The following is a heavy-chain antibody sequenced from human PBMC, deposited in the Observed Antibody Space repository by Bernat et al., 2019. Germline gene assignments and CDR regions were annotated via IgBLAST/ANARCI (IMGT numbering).Heavy chain of an antibody. V-gene: IGHV3-30-3*01. J-gene: IGHJ6*03. Sequence: QVQLVESGGGVVQPERSLRLSCAASGFTFSSYAMHWVRQAPGKGLEWVAVISYDGSNKYYADSVKGRFTISRDNSKNTLYLQMNSLRAEDTAVYYCARDGRYYYYYMDVWGKGTTVTVSS. CDR2: ISYDGSNK. CDR1: GFTFSSYA. CDR3: ARDGRYYYYYMDV.